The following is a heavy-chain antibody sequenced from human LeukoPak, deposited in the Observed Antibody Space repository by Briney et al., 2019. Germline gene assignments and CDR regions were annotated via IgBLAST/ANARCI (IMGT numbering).Heavy chain of an antibody. D-gene: IGHD3-10*01. Sequence: PSETLSLTCTVSGGSISSNNYYWSWLRQPQGREMEWIASINYGGTTYYNPSLKSRVTISVDTSKNQFSLRLSSVTAADTALYLCARYVVSGAGKYYFDYWGQGALVTVSS. J-gene: IGHJ4*02. CDR3: ARYVVSGAGKYYFDY. V-gene: IGHV4-39*01. CDR2: INYGGTT. CDR1: GGSISSNNYY.